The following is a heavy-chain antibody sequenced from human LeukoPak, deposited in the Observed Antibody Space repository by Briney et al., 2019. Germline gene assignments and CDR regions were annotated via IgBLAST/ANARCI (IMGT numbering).Heavy chain of an antibody. CDR1: GFTFSSYA. Sequence: GGSLRLSCAASGFTFSSYAMSWVRQAPGKGLEWVSAISGSGGSTYYADSVKGRFTISRDNSKNTLYLQMNSLRAEDTAVYYCAKAKFYCSGGSCYPDYFGYWGQGTLVTVSS. CDR3: AKAKFYCSGGSCYPDYFGY. CDR2: ISGSGGST. V-gene: IGHV3-23*01. D-gene: IGHD2-15*01. J-gene: IGHJ4*02.